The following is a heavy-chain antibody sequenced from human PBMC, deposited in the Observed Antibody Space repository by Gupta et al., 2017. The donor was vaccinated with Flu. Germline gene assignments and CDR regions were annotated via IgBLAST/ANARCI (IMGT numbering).Heavy chain of an antibody. V-gene: IGHV3-73*02. Sequence: EVQLVESGGGLVQPGGSWGLSCSAPGFTFRCSTMTWARRASGKGLEWVGRIRIKANNYATTFAASVKGRFTISRDDSKNTAYLQMNSLETEDTAVYYCTRGPRCGGDCSSPTEADYWGQGTLVTVSS. CDR2: IRIKANNYAT. D-gene: IGHD2-21*02. J-gene: IGHJ4*02. CDR1: GFTFRCST. CDR3: TRGPRCGGDCSSPTEADY.